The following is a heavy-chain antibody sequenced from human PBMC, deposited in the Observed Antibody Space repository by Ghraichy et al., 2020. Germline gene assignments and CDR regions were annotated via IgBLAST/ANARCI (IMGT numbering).Heavy chain of an antibody. CDR3: AKDLGDTIFGVVIIGNWFDP. D-gene: IGHD3-3*01. CDR2: ISGSGGST. Sequence: GGSLRLSCAASGFTFSSYAMSWVRQAPGKGLEWVSAISGSGGSTYYADSVKGRFTISRDNSKNTLYLQMNSLRAEDTAVYYCAKDLGDTIFGVVIIGNWFDPWGQGTLVTVSS. V-gene: IGHV3-23*01. CDR1: GFTFSSYA. J-gene: IGHJ5*02.